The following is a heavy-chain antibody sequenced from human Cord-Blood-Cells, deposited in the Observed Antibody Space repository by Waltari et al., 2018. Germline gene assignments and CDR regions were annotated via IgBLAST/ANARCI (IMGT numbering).Heavy chain of an antibody. CDR3: AREPRRIAAARFDP. CDR1: GYTFTSYD. V-gene: IGHV1-8*01. CDR2: MNPNSGNK. D-gene: IGHD6-13*01. J-gene: IGHJ5*02. Sequence: QVQLVQSGAEVKKPGASVKVSCKASGYTFTSYDINWVRQATGQGLEWMGWMNPNSGNKGYAQKFQGRVTMTRNTSISTAYMELSSLRSEDTAVYYCAREPRRIAAARFDPWGQGTLVTVSS.